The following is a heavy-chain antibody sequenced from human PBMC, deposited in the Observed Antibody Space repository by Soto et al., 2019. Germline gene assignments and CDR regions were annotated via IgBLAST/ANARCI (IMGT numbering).Heavy chain of an antibody. V-gene: IGHV1-3*01. CDR1: GYTFTSYA. D-gene: IGHD3-16*01. Sequence: QVQLVQSGAEVKKPGASVKVSCKASGYTFTSYAMHWVRQAPGQRLEWMGWINAGNGNTKYSQKFQGRVTITRDTSASPAYMELSCLRTEDTALYFCARVIGGLYSFGYRGQGTLVYVSS. CDR2: INAGNGNT. CDR3: ARVIGGLYSFGY. J-gene: IGHJ4*02.